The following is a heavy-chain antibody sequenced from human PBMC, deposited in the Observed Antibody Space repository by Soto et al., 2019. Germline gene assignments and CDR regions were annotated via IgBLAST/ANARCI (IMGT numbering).Heavy chain of an antibody. CDR2: IYYSGST. D-gene: IGHD6-13*01. J-gene: IGHJ3*02. Sequence: QVQLQESGPGLVKPSQTLSLTCTVSGGSISSGGYYWSWIRQHPGKGLEWIGYIYYSGSTYYNPSRKSRVTKSVDTYKNQFSLKLSSVTAADTAVYYCARVEEGYSRSWYDIGWAFDSWGQGTMVTVSS. V-gene: IGHV4-31*03. CDR3: ARVEEGYSRSWYDIGWAFDS. CDR1: GGSISSGGYY.